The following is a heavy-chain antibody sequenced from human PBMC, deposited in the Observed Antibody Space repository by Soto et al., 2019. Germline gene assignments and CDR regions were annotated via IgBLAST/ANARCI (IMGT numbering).Heavy chain of an antibody. J-gene: IGHJ4*02. Sequence: SVKVSCKASGGTFSSYTISWVRQAPGQGLEWMGRIIPILGIANYAQKFQGRVTITADKSTSTAYMELSSLRSEDTAVYYCARGAGRDGYNEDYWGQGTLVTVSS. CDR3: ARGAGRDGYNEDY. D-gene: IGHD5-12*01. CDR2: IIPILGIA. CDR1: GGTFSSYT. V-gene: IGHV1-69*02.